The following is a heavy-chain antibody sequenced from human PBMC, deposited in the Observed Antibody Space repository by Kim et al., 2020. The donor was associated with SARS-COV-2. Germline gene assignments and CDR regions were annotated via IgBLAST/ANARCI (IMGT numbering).Heavy chain of an antibody. CDR1: GGSISSSSYY. CDR2: IYYSGST. Sequence: SETLSLTCTVSGGSISSSSYYWGWIRQPPGKGLEWIGSIYYSGSTYYNPSLKSRVTISVDTSKNQFSLKLSSVTAADTAVYYCARHVVDGYSSSWYVVGFDYWGQGTLVTVSS. V-gene: IGHV4-39*01. J-gene: IGHJ4*02. CDR3: ARHVVDGYSSSWYVVGFDY. D-gene: IGHD6-13*01.